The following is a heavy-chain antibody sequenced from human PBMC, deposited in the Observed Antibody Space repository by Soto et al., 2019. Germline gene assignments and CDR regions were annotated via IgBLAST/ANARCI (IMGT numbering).Heavy chain of an antibody. J-gene: IGHJ6*02. D-gene: IGHD2-21*02. Sequence: PGGSLRLSCAASGFAFRTYAMAWVRQAPGKGLEWVSGIWGSGDRTFYADSVKGRFTISRDNSRNTLYMQMYSLTAEDTALYYCAKTGPYCGGDCSRYFYGMDVWGQGTKVTVSS. CDR1: GFAFRTYA. CDR2: IWGSGDRT. V-gene: IGHV3-23*01. CDR3: AKTGPYCGGDCSRYFYGMDV.